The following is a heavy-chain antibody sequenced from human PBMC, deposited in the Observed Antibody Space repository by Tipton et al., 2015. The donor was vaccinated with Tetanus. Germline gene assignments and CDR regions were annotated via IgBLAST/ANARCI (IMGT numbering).Heavy chain of an antibody. CDR3: ARGGDIVVVPGYYYYGMDV. D-gene: IGHD2-2*01. CDR1: GYTFTSYG. V-gene: IGHV1-18*04. CDR2: ISAYNGNT. J-gene: IGHJ6*02. Sequence: QLVQSGAEVKKPGASVKVSCKASGYTFTSYGISWVRQAPGQGLEWMGWISAYNGNTNYAQKLQGRVTMTTDTSTSPAYMELRSLRSDDTAVYYCARGGDIVVVPGYYYYGMDVWGQGTTVTVSS.